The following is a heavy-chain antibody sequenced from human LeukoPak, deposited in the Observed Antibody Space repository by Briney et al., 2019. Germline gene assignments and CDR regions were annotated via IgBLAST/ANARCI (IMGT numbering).Heavy chain of an antibody. CDR3: ARSLGDYGMDV. J-gene: IGHJ6*02. D-gene: IGHD7-27*01. CDR1: GFSFSTYE. Sequence: GGSLRLSCAASGFSFSTYEMNWVRQAPGKGLEWVSYISSSGSTIYYADSVKGRFTISRDNAKNSLYLKMNSLRAEDTAVYYCARSLGDYGMDVWGQGTTVTVSS. V-gene: IGHV3-48*03. CDR2: ISSSGSTI.